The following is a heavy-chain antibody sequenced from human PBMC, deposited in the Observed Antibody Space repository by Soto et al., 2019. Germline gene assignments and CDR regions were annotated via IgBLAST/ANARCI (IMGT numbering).Heavy chain of an antibody. V-gene: IGHV3-23*01. Sequence: EVQLLESGGGLVQPGGSLRLSCAASGFTFSSYAMSWVRQAPGKGLEWVSAISGSGGSTYYADSVKGRFTISRDNSKNTLYLQMNSLRAEDTAVYYCAKGGNVVVPAAMRYCYYGMDVWGQGTTVTVSS. D-gene: IGHD2-2*01. J-gene: IGHJ6*02. CDR2: ISGSGGST. CDR1: GFTFSSYA. CDR3: AKGGNVVVPAAMRYCYYGMDV.